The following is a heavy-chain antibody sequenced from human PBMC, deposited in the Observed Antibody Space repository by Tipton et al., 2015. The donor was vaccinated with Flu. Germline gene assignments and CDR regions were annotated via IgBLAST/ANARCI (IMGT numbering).Heavy chain of an antibody. CDR2: INPNSGGT. D-gene: IGHD3-22*01. CDR3: ARVYYCDSSGYYRPTYFDY. CDR1: GYTFTGYY. V-gene: IGHV1-2*02. Sequence: QVQLVQSGAEVKKPGASVKVSCKASGYTFTGYYMHWVRQAPGQGLEWMGWINPNSGGTNYAQKFQGRVTMTRDTSISTAYMELSRLRSDDTAVYYCARVYYCDSSGYYRPTYFDYWGQGTLVTVSS. J-gene: IGHJ4*02.